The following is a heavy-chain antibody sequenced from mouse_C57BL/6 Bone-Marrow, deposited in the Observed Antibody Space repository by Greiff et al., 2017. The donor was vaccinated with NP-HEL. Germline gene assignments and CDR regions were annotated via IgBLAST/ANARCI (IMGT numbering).Heavy chain of an antibody. D-gene: IGHD1-1*01. CDR2: IYPRSGNT. V-gene: IGHV1-81*01. CDR3: ARLGYYYGSSYRFDY. J-gene: IGHJ2*01. Sequence: QVHVKQPGAELVRPGSSVKLSCKASGYTFTSYGISWVKQRTGQGLEWIGEIYPRSGNTYYNEKFKGKATLTADKSSSTAYMELRSLTSEDSAVYFCARLGYYYGSSYRFDYWGQGTTLTVSS. CDR1: GYTFTSYG.